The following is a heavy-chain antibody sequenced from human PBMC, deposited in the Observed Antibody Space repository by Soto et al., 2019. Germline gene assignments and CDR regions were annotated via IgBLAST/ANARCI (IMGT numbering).Heavy chain of an antibody. D-gene: IGHD6-19*01. J-gene: IGHJ4*02. V-gene: IGHV3-11*01. CDR1: GFTFSAYY. CDR2: ISSSGDTG. CDR3: ARDRGAVVGQYFDY. Sequence: QVQLVESGGGLVKPGGSLRLSCAASGFTFSAYYMSWIRQAPGKGLEWISYISSSGDTGNYADSVKGRFTVSRDNAKNSLYLQTNSLRAEDTAVYYCARDRGAVVGQYFDYWGQGTLVTVSS.